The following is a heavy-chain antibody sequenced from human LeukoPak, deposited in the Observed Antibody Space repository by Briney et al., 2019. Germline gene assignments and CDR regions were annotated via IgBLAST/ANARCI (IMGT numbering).Heavy chain of an antibody. CDR1: GGTFSSYA. D-gene: IGHD4-23*01. CDR3: ARGWLAETTVVTPYNY. CDR2: ITPIFGTA. V-gene: IGHV1-69*13. J-gene: IGHJ4*02. Sequence: ASVKVSCKASGGTFSSYAISWVRQAPGQGLEWMGGITPIFGTARYAQKFQGRVTITAVESMSTAYMELSSLRSEDTAVYYCARGWLAETTVVTPYNYWGQGTLVTVSS.